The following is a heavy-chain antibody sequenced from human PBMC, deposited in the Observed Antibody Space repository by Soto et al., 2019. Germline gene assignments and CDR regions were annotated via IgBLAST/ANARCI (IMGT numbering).Heavy chain of an antibody. CDR3: AREEGAGGSYPPPFDY. CDR2: IIPIFGTA. Sequence: QVQLVQSGAEVKKPVSSVKVSCKASGGTFSSYAISWVRQAPGQGLEWMGGIIPIFGTANYAQKFQGRVTITADESTSTAYMELSSLRSEDTAVYYCAREEGAGGSYPPPFDYWGQGTLVTVSS. J-gene: IGHJ4*02. CDR1: GGTFSSYA. D-gene: IGHD1-26*01. V-gene: IGHV1-69*01.